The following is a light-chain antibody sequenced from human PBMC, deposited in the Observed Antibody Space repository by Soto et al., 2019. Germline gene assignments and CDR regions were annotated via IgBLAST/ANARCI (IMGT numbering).Light chain of an antibody. CDR2: GNS. Sequence: QSALTQPPSVSGAPGQRVTISCTGSSSNIGAGYDVHWYQQLPGTAPKLLIYGNSNRPSGVPDRFSGSKSGTSASLAITGLQDEDEADYYCQSYDSSLSAFYVFGTGTKITVL. CDR3: QSYDSSLSAFYV. J-gene: IGLJ1*01. V-gene: IGLV1-40*01. CDR1: SSNIGAGYD.